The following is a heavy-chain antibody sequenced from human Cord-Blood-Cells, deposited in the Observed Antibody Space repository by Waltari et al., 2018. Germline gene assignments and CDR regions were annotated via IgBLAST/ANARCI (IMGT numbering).Heavy chain of an antibody. J-gene: IGHJ6*03. CDR3: ARSAYGGNSYYYYYYMDV. CDR1: GGSISRSSYY. V-gene: IGHV4-39*07. CDR2: IYYSGST. D-gene: IGHD4-17*01. Sequence: QLQLQESGPGLVKPSETLSLTCTVSGGSISRSSYYWGWIRQPPGKGLEWIGSIYYSGSTYYNPSLKSRVTISVDTSKNQFSLKLSSVTAADTAVYYCARSAYGGNSYYYYYYMDVWGKGTTVTVSS.